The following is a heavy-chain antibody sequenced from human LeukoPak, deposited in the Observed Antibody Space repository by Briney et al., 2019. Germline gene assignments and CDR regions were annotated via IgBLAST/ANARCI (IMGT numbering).Heavy chain of an antibody. D-gene: IGHD3-10*01. Sequence: SETLSLTCTVSRGSISSAGYYWTWIRQHPGKGLEWIGYIYYSGSTYYSPSLKSRVTISLDTSKNQFSLNLSSVTAADTAVYYCAAYGLGSSRRFDPWGQGTLVTVSS. CDR1: RGSISSAGYY. CDR3: AAYGLGSSRRFDP. J-gene: IGHJ5*02. V-gene: IGHV4-31*03. CDR2: IYYSGST.